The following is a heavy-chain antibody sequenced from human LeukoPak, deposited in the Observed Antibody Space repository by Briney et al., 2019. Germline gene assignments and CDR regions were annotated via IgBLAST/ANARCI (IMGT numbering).Heavy chain of an antibody. CDR1: GGSISSYY. CDR3: ARHSSVVPAAILDY. D-gene: IGHD2-2*01. V-gene: IGHV4-4*07. J-gene: IGHJ4*02. CDR2: IYTSGST. Sequence: SETLSLTCTASGGSISSYYWSWIRQPAGKGLEWIGRIYTSGSTNYNPSLKSRVTISVDTSKNQFSLKLSSVTAADTAVYYCARHSSVVPAAILDYWGQGTLVTVSS.